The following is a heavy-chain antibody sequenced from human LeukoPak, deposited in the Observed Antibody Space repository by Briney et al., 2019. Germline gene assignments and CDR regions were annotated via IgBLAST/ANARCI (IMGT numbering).Heavy chain of an antibody. V-gene: IGHV4-4*07. J-gene: IGHJ6*03. CDR3: AREDFWSGYYGYYYYMDV. CDR1: GGSISSYY. Sequence: PSETLSLTCTVSGGSISSYYWSWIRQPAGKGLEWIGRIYTSGSTNYNPSLKSRVTMSVDTSKNQFSLKLSSVTAADTAVYYCAREDFWSGYYGYYYYMDVWGKGTTVTVSS. D-gene: IGHD3-3*01. CDR2: IYTSGST.